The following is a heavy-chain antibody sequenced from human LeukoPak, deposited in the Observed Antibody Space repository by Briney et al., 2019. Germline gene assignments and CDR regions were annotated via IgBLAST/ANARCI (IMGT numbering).Heavy chain of an antibody. D-gene: IGHD2-15*01. V-gene: IGHV5-51*01. CDR1: GYSFTNYW. Sequence: GESLKISCKGSGYSFTNYWIGWVRQMPGKGLEWMGIIYPGDSDTRYSPSFQGQVTISVDKSIRTAYLQWSSLKASDTAMYYCARHFYCSGGSCYLDYWGQGTLVTVSS. CDR2: IYPGDSDT. J-gene: IGHJ4*02. CDR3: ARHFYCSGGSCYLDY.